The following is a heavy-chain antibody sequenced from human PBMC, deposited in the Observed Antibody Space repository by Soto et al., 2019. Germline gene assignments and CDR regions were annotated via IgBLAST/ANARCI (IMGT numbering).Heavy chain of an antibody. D-gene: IGHD5-18*01. Sequence: PSETLSLTCTVSGGSISSGGYYWSWIRQHPGKGLEWIGYIYYSGSTYYNPSLKSRVTISVDTSKNQFSLKLSSVTDAHTAVYYCATVVTSVRAFDYWGQGTLVTVSS. J-gene: IGHJ4*02. CDR3: ATVVTSVRAFDY. CDR1: GGSISSGGYY. CDR2: IYYSGST. V-gene: IGHV4-31*03.